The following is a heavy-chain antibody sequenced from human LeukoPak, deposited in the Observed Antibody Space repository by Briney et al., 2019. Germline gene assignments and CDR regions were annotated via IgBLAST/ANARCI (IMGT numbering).Heavy chain of an antibody. CDR1: GGSFSGYY. CDR2: INHSGST. Sequence: SETLSLTCAVYGGSFSGYYWSWIRQPPGKGLEWIGEINHSGSTNYNPSLNSRVTISVDTSKNQFSLKLSSVTAADTAVYYCARFGTYYYDSSGYPWGQGTLVTVSS. V-gene: IGHV4-34*01. D-gene: IGHD3-22*01. J-gene: IGHJ5*02. CDR3: ARFGTYYYDSSGYP.